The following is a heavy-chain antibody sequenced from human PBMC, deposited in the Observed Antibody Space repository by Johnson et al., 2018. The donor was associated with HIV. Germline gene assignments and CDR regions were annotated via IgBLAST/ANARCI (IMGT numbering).Heavy chain of an antibody. CDR2: VAYDGSKK. CDR1: GFTFSNHA. D-gene: IGHD3-3*01. CDR3: AKDLGDRENGEWAADNYDFGKDYPCQETRGGIGAFDI. Sequence: QVQLVESGGGVVQPGKSLRLSCAASGFTFSNHAIHWVRQAPGKGLEWVAIVAYDGSKKYYADSVKGRFTISRDNSKNTLYLQISSLRAEDTALYYCAKDLGDRENGEWAADNYDFGKDYPCQETRGGIGAFDIWGQGTMVTVSS. V-gene: IGHV3-30*18. J-gene: IGHJ3*02.